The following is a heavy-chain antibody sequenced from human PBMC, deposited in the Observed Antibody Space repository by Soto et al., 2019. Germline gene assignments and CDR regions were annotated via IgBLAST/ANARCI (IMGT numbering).Heavy chain of an antibody. V-gene: IGHV4-59*01. CDR2: IYYSGST. D-gene: IGHD3-10*01. CDR1: GGSISSYY. J-gene: IGHJ4*02. Sequence: SETLSLTCAVSGGSISSYYWSWIRQPPGKGLEWIGYIYYSGSTNYNPSLKSRVTISVDTSKNQFSLKLSSVTAADTAVYYCAISLGEGWLQFDYGGQGTLVTVS. CDR3: AISLGEGWLQFDY.